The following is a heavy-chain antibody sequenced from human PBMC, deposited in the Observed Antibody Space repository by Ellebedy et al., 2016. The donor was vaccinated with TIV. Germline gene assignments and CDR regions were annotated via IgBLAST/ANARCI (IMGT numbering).Heavy chain of an antibody. D-gene: IGHD2-21*02. CDR3: ARLIVVVTAIPYGMDV. Sequence: ASVKVSCKASGYNFTGYYMHWVRQAPGQGLEWMGWINPNSGGTNYAQKFQGRVTMTRDTSISTAYMDLSRLRSDDTAVYYCARLIVVVTAIPYGMDVWGQGTTVTVSS. V-gene: IGHV1-2*02. J-gene: IGHJ6*02. CDR1: GYNFTGYY. CDR2: INPNSGGT.